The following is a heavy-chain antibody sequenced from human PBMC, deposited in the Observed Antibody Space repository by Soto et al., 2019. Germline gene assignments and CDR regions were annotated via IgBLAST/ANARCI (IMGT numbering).Heavy chain of an antibody. V-gene: IGHV3-74*01. CDR3: TRGPRPSSVGTGAF. D-gene: IGHD3-10*01. CDR1: GFTFSMYW. Sequence: GGSLRLSCTASGFTFSMYWMHWVRQVPGKGPEWVSRISDDGSRADYADSVKGRFTISRDNAKNTLYLEMHVLRADDTAVYYCTRGPRPSSVGTGAFWGQGTPVTVCS. CDR2: ISDDGSRA. J-gene: IGHJ4*02.